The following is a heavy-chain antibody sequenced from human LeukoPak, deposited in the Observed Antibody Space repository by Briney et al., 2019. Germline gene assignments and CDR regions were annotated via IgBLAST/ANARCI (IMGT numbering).Heavy chain of an antibody. J-gene: IGHJ4*02. Sequence: GGSLRLSCAASGFTFSSYAMTWVRQAPGKGLEWVSAIIGSCDTTYYADSVKGLFTISRDNSKNTLFLQMNSLRAEDTAVYYCAKTDDSSGYWARWGQGTLVTVSS. D-gene: IGHD3-22*01. CDR3: AKTDDSSGYWAR. CDR1: GFTFSSYA. V-gene: IGHV3-23*01. CDR2: IIGSCDTT.